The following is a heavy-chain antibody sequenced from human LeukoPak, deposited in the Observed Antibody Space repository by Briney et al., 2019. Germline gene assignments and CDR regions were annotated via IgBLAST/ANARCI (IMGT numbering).Heavy chain of an antibody. Sequence: MPSETLSLTCTVSGGSISSGGYYWSWIRQPAGKGLEWIGRIYTSGSTNYNPSLKSRVTISVDTSKNQFSLKLSSVTAADTAVYYCAREGDSSSYFDYWGQGTLVTVSS. CDR1: GGSISSGGYY. CDR3: AREGDSSSYFDY. V-gene: IGHV4-61*02. D-gene: IGHD6-6*01. CDR2: IYTSGST. J-gene: IGHJ4*02.